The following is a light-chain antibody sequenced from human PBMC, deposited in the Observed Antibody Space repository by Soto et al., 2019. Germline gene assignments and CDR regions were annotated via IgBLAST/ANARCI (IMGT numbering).Light chain of an antibody. V-gene: IGLV7-43*01. J-gene: IGLJ3*02. CDR1: PGAVTSVSY. CDR2: STS. Sequence: QTVVTQEPSLTVSPGGTVTRTCASIPGAVTSVSYPNWVQQKPGQAPRALIYSTSNSHSWTPARFSGSLLGGKAALTLSGVQPEDEAVYYCLLDVGSAQVFGGGTKLTVL. CDR3: LLDVGSAQV.